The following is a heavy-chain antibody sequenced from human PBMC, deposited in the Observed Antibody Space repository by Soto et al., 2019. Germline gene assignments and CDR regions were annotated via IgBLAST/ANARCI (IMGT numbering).Heavy chain of an antibody. CDR2: TSYTGNT. V-gene: IGHV4-59*02. D-gene: IGHD6-6*01. CDR3: AKDLTRQLAYWLDP. CDR1: GGYVTSHH. Sequence: SETLSLTYFVSGGYVTSHHGNWIRQFPGQGLEWIAYTSYTGNTNYNPSLQSRVTISLDTSKNQLSLKLTSMTAADTAVYYCAKDLTRQLAYWLDPWGQGTQVTVS. J-gene: IGHJ5*02.